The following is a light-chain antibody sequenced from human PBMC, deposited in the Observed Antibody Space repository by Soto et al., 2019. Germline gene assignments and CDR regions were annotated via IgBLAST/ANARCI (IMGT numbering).Light chain of an antibody. CDR1: SRDVGTYAY. CDR3: SSYTGSSPSYV. J-gene: IGLJ1*01. Sequence: QSALTQPASVSGSPGQSITIYCTGTSRDVGTYAYVSWYQHHPGKAPQLIIYDVSNRPSGVSHRFSGSKSGNTASLTISGLLSEDEADYVCSSYTGSSPSYVFGTGTKLTVL. CDR2: DVS. V-gene: IGLV2-14*03.